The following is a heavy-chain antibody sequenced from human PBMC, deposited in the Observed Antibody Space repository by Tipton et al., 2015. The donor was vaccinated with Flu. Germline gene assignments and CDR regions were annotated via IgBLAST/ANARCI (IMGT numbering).Heavy chain of an antibody. Sequence: VQLVQSGAEVKKPEESLKISCKASGYFFTGYWIGWVRQMPGKGLEWMGIIYPGDSDTRYRPSFQGQVTISADKSTNTAYLQWGSLKASDTAMYYCARRGTTSFFFDSGGQGTLITVAS. CDR3: ARRGTTSFFFDS. CDR1: GYFFTGYW. J-gene: IGHJ4*02. CDR2: IYPGDSDT. V-gene: IGHV5-51*03. D-gene: IGHD2/OR15-2a*01.